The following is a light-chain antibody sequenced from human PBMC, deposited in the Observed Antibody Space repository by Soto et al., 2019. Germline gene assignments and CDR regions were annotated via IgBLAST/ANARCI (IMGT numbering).Light chain of an antibody. J-gene: IGLJ1*01. CDR3: AAWDDSLSGYV. CDR1: SSNIGSNY. CDR2: RNN. V-gene: IGLV1-47*01. Sequence: QSALTQPPSASGTPGQRVTISCSGSSSNIGSNYVYWYQQLPGTAPKLLIYRNNQRPSGVPDRFSGSKSGTSASLAIGGLRSEDEADYYCAAWDDSLSGYVLGTGTKVTVL.